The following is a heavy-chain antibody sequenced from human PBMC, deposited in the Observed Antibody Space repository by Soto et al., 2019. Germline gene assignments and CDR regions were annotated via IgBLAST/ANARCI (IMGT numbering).Heavy chain of an antibody. V-gene: IGHV3-23*01. J-gene: IGHJ5*02. Sequence: GGSLSLSYASCGFNFYNHAMPWVRQAQGKGLEWVSGISGDGTRTYYGDSVKGRFTISRDNSKNTVFLQMNSLRAEDTALYYCVKDLRPNRGWFGPWGQGTRVTVA. CDR2: ISGDGTRT. CDR1: GFNFYNHA. CDR3: VKDLRPNRGWFGP. D-gene: IGHD3-3*01.